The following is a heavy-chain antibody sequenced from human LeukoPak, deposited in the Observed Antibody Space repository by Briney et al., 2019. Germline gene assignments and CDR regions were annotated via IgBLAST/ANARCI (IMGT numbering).Heavy chain of an antibody. CDR3: AIELIHYYASGAKT. J-gene: IGHJ5*02. CDR1: RLTFSTYN. CDR2: ISTSGIYI. V-gene: IGHV3-21*01. Sequence: PGGSLRLSCAGSRLTFSTYNMNWVRQAPGKGLEGVSSISTSGIYIYYADSVKGRFTISRDNAKNYLYLQINGLSAEHTAVYYCAIELIHYYASGAKTWGTGTLVTVSS. D-gene: IGHD3-10*01.